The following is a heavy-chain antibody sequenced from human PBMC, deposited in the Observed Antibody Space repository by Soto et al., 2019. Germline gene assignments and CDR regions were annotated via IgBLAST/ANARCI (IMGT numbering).Heavy chain of an antibody. Sequence: GGSLRLSCAASGFTFSSYAMHWVRQAPGKGLEWVGRIKSKTDGGTTDYAAPVKGRFTISGDDSNNTLYLQMNSLKTEDTAVYYCTTGLSWQLGLDYWGQGTLVTVSS. CDR1: GFTFSSYA. CDR2: IKSKTDGGTT. J-gene: IGHJ4*02. CDR3: TTGLSWQLGLDY. D-gene: IGHD6-13*01. V-gene: IGHV3-15*07.